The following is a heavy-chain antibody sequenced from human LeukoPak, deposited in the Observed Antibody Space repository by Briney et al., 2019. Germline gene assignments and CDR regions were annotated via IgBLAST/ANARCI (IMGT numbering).Heavy chain of an antibody. CDR2: INRRGHT. V-gene: IGHV3-43*01. Sequence: GGSLRLSCAASGFTFDRFTIHWVRQTPGKGLEWVSLINRRGHTFYADSVKGRFTISRDNSRNSLFLQMTSLRPEDTALYHCAKEVDCPSDCLFFHSWGQGTLVTVSS. CDR3: AKEVDCPSDCLFFHS. D-gene: IGHD2-21*02. CDR1: GFTFDRFT. J-gene: IGHJ4*02.